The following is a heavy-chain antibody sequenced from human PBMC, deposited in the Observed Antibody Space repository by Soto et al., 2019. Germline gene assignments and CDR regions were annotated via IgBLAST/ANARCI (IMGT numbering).Heavy chain of an antibody. V-gene: IGHV3-30*18. CDR3: AKDTWYFDL. Sequence: PGGSLRLSCAASGFTFSSYGMHWVRQAPGKGLEWVAVISYDGSNKYYADSVKGRFTISRDNSKNTLYLQMNSLRAEDTAVYYCAKDTWYFDLWGRGTLVTVSS. J-gene: IGHJ2*01. CDR1: GFTFSSYG. CDR2: ISYDGSNK.